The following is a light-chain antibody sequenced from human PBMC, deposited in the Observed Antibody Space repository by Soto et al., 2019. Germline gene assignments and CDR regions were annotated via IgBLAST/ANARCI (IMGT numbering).Light chain of an antibody. CDR3: QQYYSTPLT. J-gene: IGKJ4*01. Sequence: DIVMTRSPDSLAVSLGERATINGKASQSVLHSLSHKNYLAWHQQKPAHPPKLLIYWASSRESGVPDRFSGSGSGTNFTLTISRLQAEDVAVYYCQQYYSTPLTFGGGTK. CDR2: WAS. CDR1: QSVLHSLSHKNY. V-gene: IGKV4-1*01.